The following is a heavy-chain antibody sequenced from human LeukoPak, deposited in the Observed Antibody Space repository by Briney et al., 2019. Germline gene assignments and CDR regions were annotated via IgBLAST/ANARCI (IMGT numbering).Heavy chain of an antibody. J-gene: IGHJ4*02. CDR1: GDSITSSSFY. Sequence: SKTLSLTCTVSGDSITSSSFYWAWIRQPPGKGLEWIGSIYYSGSTYYNPSLKSRVTISVDTSKNQFSLKLSSVTAADTAVYYCARESWVWGYDYWGQGTLVTVSS. CDR3: ARESWVWGYDY. D-gene: IGHD2-21*01. V-gene: IGHV4-39*07. CDR2: IYYSGST.